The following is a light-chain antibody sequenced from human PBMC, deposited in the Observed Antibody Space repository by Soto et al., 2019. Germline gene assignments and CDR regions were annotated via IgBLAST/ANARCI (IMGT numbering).Light chain of an antibody. CDR2: DVS. CDR1: SSDVGTYEY. J-gene: IGLJ2*01. V-gene: IGLV2-14*03. CDR3: SSYASNGDVV. Sequence: QSALTQPASVSGSPGQSITISCTGTSSDVGTYEYVSWYQHHPGKAPKLMIYDVSNRPSGVSDRFSGSKSGNTASLTISGLQAEDEAAYSCSSYASNGDVVFGGGTKLTVL.